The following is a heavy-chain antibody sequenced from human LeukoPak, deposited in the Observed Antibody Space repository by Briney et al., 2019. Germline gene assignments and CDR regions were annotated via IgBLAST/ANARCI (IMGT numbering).Heavy chain of an antibody. D-gene: IGHD3-22*01. V-gene: IGHV3-23*01. CDR3: AKDADYYDSSGDFDY. CDR2: ISGSGGST. Sequence: PGGSLRLSCAASGFTFSSYAMSWVRQAPGKGLEWVSAISGSGGSTYYADSVKGRFTISRDNSRNTLYLQMNSLRAEDTAVYYCAKDADYYDSSGDFDYWGQGTLVTVSS. CDR1: GFTFSSYA. J-gene: IGHJ4*02.